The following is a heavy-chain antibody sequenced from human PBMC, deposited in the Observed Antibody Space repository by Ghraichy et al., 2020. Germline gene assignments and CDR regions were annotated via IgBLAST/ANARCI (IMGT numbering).Heavy chain of an antibody. CDR3: ARTSRKAGSSWTNYWYFDL. D-gene: IGHD6-13*01. J-gene: IGHJ2*01. CDR2: ISYDGSNK. Sequence: GSLRLSCAASGFTFSSYAMHWVRQAPGKGLEWVAVISYDGSNKYYADSVKGRFTISRDNSKNTLYLQMNSLRAEDTAVYYCARTSRKAGSSWTNYWYFDLWGRGTLVTVSS. CDR1: GFTFSSYA. V-gene: IGHV3-30-3*01.